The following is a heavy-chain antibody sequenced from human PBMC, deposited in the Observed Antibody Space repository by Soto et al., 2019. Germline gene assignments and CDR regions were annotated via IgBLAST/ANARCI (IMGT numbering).Heavy chain of an antibody. CDR1: GFTFSSYA. CDR2: ISGSGGST. D-gene: IGHD4-17*01. CDR3: AKVKTTATDYGGNDYFYD. Sequence: PGGSLRLSCAASGFTFSSYAMSWVRQAPGKGLEWVSAISGSGGSTYYADSVKGRFTISRDNSKNTLYLQMNSLRAEDTAVYYCAKVKTTATDYGGNDYFYDCGQATLVTVPS. V-gene: IGHV3-23*01. J-gene: IGHJ4*02.